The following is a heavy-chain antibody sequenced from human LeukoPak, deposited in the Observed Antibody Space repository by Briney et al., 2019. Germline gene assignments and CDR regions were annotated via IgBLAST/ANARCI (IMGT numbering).Heavy chain of an antibody. D-gene: IGHD2-15*01. J-gene: IGHJ5*02. CDR2: INPNSGGT. CDR3: ARGKLLRSVLGNNWFDP. CDR1: GYTFTGYY. Sequence: ASVKVSCKASGYTFTGYYMHWVRQAPGQGLEWMGWINPNSGGTNYAQKFQGRVTMTRDTSISTAYMELSRLRSDDTAVYYCARGKLLRSVLGNNWFDPWGQGTVVTVSS. V-gene: IGHV1-2*02.